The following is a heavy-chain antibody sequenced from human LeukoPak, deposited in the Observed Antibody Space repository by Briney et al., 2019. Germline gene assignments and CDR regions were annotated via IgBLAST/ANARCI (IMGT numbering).Heavy chain of an antibody. D-gene: IGHD3-16*01. CDR3: GSDLSVVSWFDP. J-gene: IGHJ5*02. Sequence: PSETLSLTCTVSDASISGYYWSWIRQPAGKGLEWIGRISASGSTNYNPPLKSRVTMSIDTSKNQFSLKLTSVTAADTAVYYCGSDLSVVSWFDPWGQGTLVTVSS. CDR1: DASISGYY. CDR2: ISASGST. V-gene: IGHV4-4*07.